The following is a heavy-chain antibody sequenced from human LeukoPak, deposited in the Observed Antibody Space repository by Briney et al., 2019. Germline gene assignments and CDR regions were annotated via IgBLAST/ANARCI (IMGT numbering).Heavy chain of an antibody. J-gene: IGHJ4*02. CDR3: AKDFWGLFDY. CDR1: EFTFSTYA. CDR2: ISGSGGST. V-gene: IGHV3-23*01. Sequence: PGGSLRPSCAASEFTFSTYAMNWVRQAPGKGLEWVSAISGSGGSTYYADSVKGRFTISRDNSKNTLYLQMNSLRAEDTAVYYCAKDFWGLFDYWGQGTLVTVSS. D-gene: IGHD7-27*01.